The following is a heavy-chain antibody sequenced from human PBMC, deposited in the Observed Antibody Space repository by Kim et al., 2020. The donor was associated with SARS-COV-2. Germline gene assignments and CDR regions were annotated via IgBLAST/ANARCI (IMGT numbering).Heavy chain of an antibody. Sequence: SETLSLTCTVSGGSISSSSYYWGWIRQPPGKGLEWIGSIYYSGSTYYNPSLKSRVTISVDTSKNQFSLKLSSVTAADTAVYYCARRELLWFGENWGQGTLVTVSS. V-gene: IGHV4-39*01. CDR2: IYYSGST. CDR1: GGSISSSSYY. J-gene: IGHJ4*02. D-gene: IGHD3-10*01. CDR3: ARRELLWFGEN.